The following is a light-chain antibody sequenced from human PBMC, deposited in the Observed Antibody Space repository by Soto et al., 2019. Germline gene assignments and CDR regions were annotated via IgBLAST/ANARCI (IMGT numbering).Light chain of an antibody. V-gene: IGKV1-5*03. Sequence: DIQMTQSPSTLSASVGDRVTITCRASQSISSWLAWYQQKPGKAPKIMIYKESSLESGVPSRLSGSGSGTELTLTISRLQPDDFATYYCQKYNSYLWTCGQGTKVDI. CDR1: QSISSW. CDR3: QKYNSYLWT. CDR2: KES. J-gene: IGKJ1*01.